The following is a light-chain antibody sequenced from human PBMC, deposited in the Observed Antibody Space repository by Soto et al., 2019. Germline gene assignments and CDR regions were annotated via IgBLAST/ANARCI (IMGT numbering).Light chain of an antibody. J-gene: IGLJ1*01. CDR1: TSNIGSNT. Sequence: QSVLTQPPSASGTAGQRVTISCSGSTSNIGSNTVNWYQQLPGTAPNTLIYSNNQRPSGVPDRFSGSKSGTSGSLAISGLLSEDEADYYCAAWDDSLNGYVFGTGTKVTVL. CDR2: SNN. CDR3: AAWDDSLNGYV. V-gene: IGLV1-44*01.